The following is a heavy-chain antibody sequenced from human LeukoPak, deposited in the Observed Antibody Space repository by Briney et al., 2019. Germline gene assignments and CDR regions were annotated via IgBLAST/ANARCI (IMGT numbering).Heavy chain of an antibody. CDR1: GYTFTSYG. D-gene: IGHD3-10*01. V-gene: IGHV1-18*01. CDR3: ARDLSPGSGSYPYYYYGMDV. J-gene: IGHJ6*02. CDR2: ISAYNGST. Sequence: ASVNVSCKASGYTFTSYGISWVRQAPGQGLEWMGWISAYNGSTNYAQKLQSRVTMTTDTSTSTAYMELRSLRSDDTAVYYCARDLSPGSGSYPYYYYGMDVWGQGTTVTVSS.